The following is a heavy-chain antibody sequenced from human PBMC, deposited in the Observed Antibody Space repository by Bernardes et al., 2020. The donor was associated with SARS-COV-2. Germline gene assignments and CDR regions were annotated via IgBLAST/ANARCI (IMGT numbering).Heavy chain of an antibody. D-gene: IGHD3-3*01. J-gene: IGHJ6*02. CDR1: GFTFRNSL. CDR3: ARDLKSGFLEWRSHMDV. V-gene: IGHV3-21*01. CDR2: ISGAGMYL. Sequence: SCVASGFTFRNSLFSWFRQAPGPGLAWVSSISGAGMYLYYGDSVRGRFTTSRDNTRTSVFLQMESLRAEDTAVYYCARDLKSGFLEWRSHMDVWGQGTTVTVSS.